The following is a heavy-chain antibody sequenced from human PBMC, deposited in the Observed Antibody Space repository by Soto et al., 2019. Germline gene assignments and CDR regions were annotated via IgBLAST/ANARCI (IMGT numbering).Heavy chain of an antibody. CDR3: ARELESSSSAYYYGMDV. J-gene: IGHJ6*02. CDR2: INPSGGST. CDR1: GYTFTSYY. D-gene: IGHD6-6*01. V-gene: IGHV1-46*01. Sequence: GASVKVSCKASGYTFTSYYMHWVRQAPGQGLEWMAIINPSGGSTNFAQKFQGRVTMTRDTSTSTVYMELSSLSSEDTAVYYCARELESSSSAYYYGMDVWGQGTTVTVSS.